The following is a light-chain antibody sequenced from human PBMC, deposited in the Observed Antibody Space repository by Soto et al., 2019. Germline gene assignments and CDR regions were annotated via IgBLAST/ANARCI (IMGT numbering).Light chain of an antibody. CDR2: LTS. CDR1: QSLLHSNGYNY. Sequence: DIVLTQSPLYLPVTPGEPASISCRSSQSLLHSNGYNYLDWYLQRPGQSPHLLIYLTSNRSSGVPDRFSGSGSGRDFTLRISRVESEDVGVYYCMQALETAPWTFGQGTKVDIK. V-gene: IGKV2-28*01. CDR3: MQALETAPWT. J-gene: IGKJ1*01.